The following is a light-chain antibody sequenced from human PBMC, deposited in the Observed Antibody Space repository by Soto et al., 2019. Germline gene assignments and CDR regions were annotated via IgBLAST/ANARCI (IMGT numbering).Light chain of an antibody. Sequence: SALTQPAPNSGSPGQSITISCTGTSRDVRFYNLVSLYQHRRGKAAKFILYEGSKRPSGVSNRFSGSKSGNTASLTISGLQAEDEAYYDCCSYAGSRSYVFGSGTQGTLL. CDR3: CSYAGSRSYV. CDR2: EGS. J-gene: IGLJ1*01. V-gene: IGLV2-23*01. CDR1: SRDVRFYNL.